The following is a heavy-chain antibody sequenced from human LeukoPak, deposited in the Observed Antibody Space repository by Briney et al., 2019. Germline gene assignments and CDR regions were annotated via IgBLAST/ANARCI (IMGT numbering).Heavy chain of an antibody. CDR3: ARGNFGYLKSLYFDY. CDR1: GFTVSSNY. Sequence: GGSLRLSCAASGFTVSSNYMSWVRQAPGKGLEWVSVIYSGGSTYYADSVKGRFTISRDNSKNTLYLQMNSLRAEDTAVYYCARGNFGYLKSLYFDYWGQGTLVTVSS. CDR2: IYSGGST. V-gene: IGHV3-66*01. J-gene: IGHJ4*02. D-gene: IGHD3-22*01.